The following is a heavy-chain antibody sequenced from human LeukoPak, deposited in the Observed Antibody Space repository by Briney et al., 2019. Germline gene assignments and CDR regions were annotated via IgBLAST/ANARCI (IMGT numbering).Heavy chain of an antibody. CDR3: ATKSDYRGGY. V-gene: IGHV3-30*02. Sequence: GGSLRLSCAASGFTFSTYGTHWVRQAPGKGLEWVAFTRYDGTNKHYADSVQGRFTISRDNSKNTLYLQMNSLRAEDTAVYYCATKSDYRGGYWGQGTLVTVSS. CDR2: TRYDGTNK. J-gene: IGHJ4*02. CDR1: GFTFSTYG. D-gene: IGHD4-11*01.